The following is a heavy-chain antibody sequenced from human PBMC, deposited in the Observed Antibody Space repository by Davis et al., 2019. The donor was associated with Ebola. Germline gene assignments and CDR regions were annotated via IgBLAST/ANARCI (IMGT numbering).Heavy chain of an antibody. CDR2: ISGSGGHT. V-gene: IGHV3-23*01. D-gene: IGHD5-18*01. CDR3: ERDLRIQLYDGYYSNYYVMDV. Sequence: PAGSLRLSCAASGFTFSSYAMSWVRQAPGKWLEWVSAISGSGGHTYYADSVKGRFTISRDNSKNTLYLQMNSLRAEDTAVYYCERDLRIQLYDGYYSNYYVMDVWGQGTTVTVSS. J-gene: IGHJ6*02. CDR1: GFTFSSYA.